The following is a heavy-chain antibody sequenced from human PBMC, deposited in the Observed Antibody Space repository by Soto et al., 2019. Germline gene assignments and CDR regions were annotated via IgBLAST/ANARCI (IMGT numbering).Heavy chain of an antibody. V-gene: IGHV3-74*01. Sequence: GGSLRLSCAASGFTFSSYWMHWVRQAPGKGLVWVSRINSDGSSTSYADSVKGRFTISRDNAKNTLYLQMNSLRAEDTAVYYCARDGIVVVPAASFDYWGQGTLVTVSS. J-gene: IGHJ4*02. CDR2: INSDGSST. D-gene: IGHD2-2*01. CDR1: GFTFSSYW. CDR3: ARDGIVVVPAASFDY.